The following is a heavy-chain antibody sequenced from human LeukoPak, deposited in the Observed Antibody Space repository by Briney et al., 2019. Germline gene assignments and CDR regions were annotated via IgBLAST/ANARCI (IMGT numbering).Heavy chain of an antibody. J-gene: IGHJ1*01. V-gene: IGHV3-30*18. CDR1: GFTFSSYG. Sequence: GGSPRLSCAASGFTFSSYGMHWVRQAPGKGLEWVAVISYDGSNKYYADSVKGRFTISRDNSKNTLYLQMNSLRAEDTAVYYCAKDSKRLLWFGELLSYFQHWGQGTLVTVSS. CDR3: AKDSKRLLWFGELLSYFQH. D-gene: IGHD3-10*01. CDR2: ISYDGSNK.